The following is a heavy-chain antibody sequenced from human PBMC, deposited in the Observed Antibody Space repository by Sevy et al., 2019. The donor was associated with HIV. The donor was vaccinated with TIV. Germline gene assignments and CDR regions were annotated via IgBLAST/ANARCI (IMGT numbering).Heavy chain of an antibody. J-gene: IGHJ4*02. Sequence: GGSLRLSCAASGFTFNNAWMSWVRPAPGKGLEWVGRIKSKTDGGTTDYAAPVKGRFTISRDDSKNTLFLQMNSLQSEDTAVYYCAIDRDYGDYAGGFDSWGQGTLVTVSS. CDR2: IKSKTDGGTT. D-gene: IGHD4-17*01. CDR3: AIDRDYGDYAGGFDS. CDR1: GFTFNNAW. V-gene: IGHV3-15*01.